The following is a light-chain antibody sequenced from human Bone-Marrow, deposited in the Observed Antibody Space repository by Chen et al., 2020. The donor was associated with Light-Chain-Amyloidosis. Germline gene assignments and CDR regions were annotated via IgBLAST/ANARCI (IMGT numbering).Light chain of an antibody. Sequence: EIVLTQPPATLSLSLGERATLSCRASQNVGTYLAWYQQKPGQAPRLLICDASNSATGILGRFSAIGSGTSFTSTISSLEPEDFAVYCDQQRNNRTPLAFGGGTEVGIK. CDR2: DAS. V-gene: IGKV3-11*01. CDR3: QQRNNRTPLA. J-gene: IGKJ4*01. CDR1: QNVGTY.